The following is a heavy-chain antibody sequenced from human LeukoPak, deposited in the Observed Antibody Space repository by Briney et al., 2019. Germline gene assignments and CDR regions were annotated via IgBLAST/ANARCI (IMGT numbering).Heavy chain of an antibody. CDR2: ISSSSSYI. Sequence: PGGSLRLSCAASGFTFSSYSMNWVRQAPGKGLEWVSSISSSSSYIYYADSVKGRFTISRDNAKNSLYLQMNSLRAEDTAVYYCARAQVGATPFDYWGQGTLVTVSS. CDR3: ARAQVGATPFDY. CDR1: GFTFSSYS. V-gene: IGHV3-21*01. J-gene: IGHJ4*02. D-gene: IGHD1-26*01.